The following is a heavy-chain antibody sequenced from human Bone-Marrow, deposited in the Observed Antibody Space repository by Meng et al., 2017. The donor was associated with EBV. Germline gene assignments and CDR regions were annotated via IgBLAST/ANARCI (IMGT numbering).Heavy chain of an antibody. V-gene: IGHV4-39*07. CDR3: ARGVTTHFVP. J-gene: IGHJ5*02. CDR1: GGSSSIINYY. Sequence: HLQLLDAGPGLVTPSEHQSLTCSVSGGSSSIINYYWGWLSQPPGKGLEWIGSIYYSVSTYYHPSLKSRVTISVDTSKNQFSLKLSSVTAADTALYYCARGVTTHFVPWGQGTLVTVSS. CDR2: IYYSVST. D-gene: IGHD4-17*01.